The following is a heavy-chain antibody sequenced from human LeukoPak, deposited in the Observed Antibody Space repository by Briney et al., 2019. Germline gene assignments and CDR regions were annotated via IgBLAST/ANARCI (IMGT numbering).Heavy chain of an antibody. CDR1: GFTFSSYG. D-gene: IGHD4-17*01. CDR3: AKDRGYGDYVSFGDY. J-gene: IGHJ4*02. CDR2: IRYDGSNK. Sequence: GGPLRLSCAASGFTFSSYGMHWVRQAPGKGLEWVAFIRYDGSNKYYADSVKGRFTISRDNSKNTLYLQMNSLRAEDTAVYYCAKDRGYGDYVSFGDYWGQGTLVTVSS. V-gene: IGHV3-30*02.